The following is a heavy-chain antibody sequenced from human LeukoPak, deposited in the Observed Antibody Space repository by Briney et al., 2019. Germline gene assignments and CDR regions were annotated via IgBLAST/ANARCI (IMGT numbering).Heavy chain of an antibody. J-gene: IGHJ4*02. V-gene: IGHV3-7*04. Sequence: GGSLRLSCVASGFPFSSYWMTWVRQAPGKGLEWVANIKQDGSKKSYVGSVKGRFTISRDNAKNSLNLQMNSLRAEDTAIYYCTRVGYIDEGIDYWGQGTLVTVSS. CDR2: IKQDGSKK. CDR1: GFPFSSYW. D-gene: IGHD5-24*01. CDR3: TRVGYIDEGIDY.